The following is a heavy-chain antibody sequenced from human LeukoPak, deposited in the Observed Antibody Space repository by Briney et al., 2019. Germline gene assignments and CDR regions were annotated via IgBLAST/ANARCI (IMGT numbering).Heavy chain of an antibody. CDR3: ARLRPTVTYYDFWSGYYTRDY. V-gene: IGHV4-38-2*01. CDR1: GYSISSGYY. J-gene: IGHJ4*02. CDR2: IYHSGST. D-gene: IGHD3-3*01. Sequence: PSETLSLTCAVSGYSISSGYYWGWIRQPPGKGLEWIGSIYHSGSTYYNPSLKSRVTISVDTSKNQFSLKLSSVTAADTAVYYCARLRPTVTYYDFWSGYYTRDYWGQGTLATVSS.